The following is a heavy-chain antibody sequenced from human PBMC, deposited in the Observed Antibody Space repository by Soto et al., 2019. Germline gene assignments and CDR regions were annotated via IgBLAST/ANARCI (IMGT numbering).Heavy chain of an antibody. Sequence: QVQLVQSGAEVKKPGASVKVSCKASGYTFTSYYMHWVRQAPGQGLEWMGIINPSGGSTSYAQKFQGRVTMTRDTSTSTVYMELSSLRSEDTAVYYCARGKYYDFWSGYTYDYWGQGTLVTVSS. J-gene: IGHJ4*02. V-gene: IGHV1-46*01. CDR3: ARGKYYDFWSGYTYDY. D-gene: IGHD3-3*01. CDR1: GYTFTSYY. CDR2: INPSGGST.